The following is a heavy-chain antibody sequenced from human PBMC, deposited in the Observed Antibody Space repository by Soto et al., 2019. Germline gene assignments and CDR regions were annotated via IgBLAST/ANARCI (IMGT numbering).Heavy chain of an antibody. CDR2: IRPKVYGGTT. V-gene: IGHV3-49*04. J-gene: IGHJ4*02. CDR1: GFTFGDIA. D-gene: IGHD1-26*01. CDR3: TRDSYSGTYYPFDY. Sequence: PGGSLRLSCTASGFTFGDIALTWVRQAPGKGLEWVGFIRPKVYGGTTEYAASVKGRFTISRDDAKSIAYLQMNSLKTEDTAFYYCTRDSYSGTYYPFDYWGQGTLVTVS.